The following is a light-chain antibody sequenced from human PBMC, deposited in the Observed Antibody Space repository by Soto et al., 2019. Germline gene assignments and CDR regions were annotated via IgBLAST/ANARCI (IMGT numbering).Light chain of an antibody. Sequence: QSALTQTPSVSGSPGQSVTISCTGTSSDIGSYNRVSWYQQPPGAAPKLMICEVNNRPSGVPERFSGSKSGNTASLTIFGLQAEDEADYYCSSFTTSDTYVFGTGTKLTVL. CDR3: SSFTTSDTYV. CDR2: EVN. V-gene: IGLV2-18*02. CDR1: SSDIGSYNR. J-gene: IGLJ1*01.